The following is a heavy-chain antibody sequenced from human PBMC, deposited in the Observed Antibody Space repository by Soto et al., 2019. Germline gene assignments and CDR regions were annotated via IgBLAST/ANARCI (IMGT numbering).Heavy chain of an antibody. J-gene: IGHJ4*02. Sequence: QVQLVQSGAEVKKPGSSVKVSCKASGGTFSSYAISWVRQAPGQGLEWMGGIIPIFGTANYSQKFQGRVTSTSNQSTSAAYKERENLKPEHPAVYCSARGGVLHPDTFDYWGQGTLVPVSS. D-gene: IGHD3-10*01. V-gene: IGHV1-69*05. CDR2: IIPIFGTA. CDR1: GGTFSSYA. CDR3: ARGGVLHPDTFDY.